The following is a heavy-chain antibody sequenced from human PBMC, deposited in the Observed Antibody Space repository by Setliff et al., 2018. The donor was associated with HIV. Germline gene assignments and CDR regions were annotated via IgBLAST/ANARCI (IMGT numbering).Heavy chain of an antibody. V-gene: IGHV4-39*01. CDR1: GGSISGSNYY. CDR2: IYYSGST. D-gene: IGHD6-19*01. CDR3: ARQQHSSDLKIWNY. Sequence: SETLSLTCTVSGGSISGSNYYWGWIRQPPGKGLEWVGSIYYSGSTYYSPSLKSRVTISVDTSKNQFSLTLTSVTAADTAVYYCARQQHSSDLKIWNYWGQGTLVTVPS. J-gene: IGHJ4*02.